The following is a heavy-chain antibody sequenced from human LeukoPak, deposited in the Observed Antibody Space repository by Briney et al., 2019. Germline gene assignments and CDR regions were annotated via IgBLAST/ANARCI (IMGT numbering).Heavy chain of an antibody. J-gene: IGHJ4*02. Sequence: SETLSLTCAVYGGSFSGYYWSWIRQPPGKGLEWIGEINHSGSTNYTPSLKSRVTISVDTSKNQFSLKLSSVTAADTAVYYCARAKQWYSSSWYLDYWGQGTLVTVSS. CDR1: GGSFSGYY. V-gene: IGHV4-34*01. CDR3: ARAKQWYSSSWYLDY. CDR2: INHSGST. D-gene: IGHD6-13*01.